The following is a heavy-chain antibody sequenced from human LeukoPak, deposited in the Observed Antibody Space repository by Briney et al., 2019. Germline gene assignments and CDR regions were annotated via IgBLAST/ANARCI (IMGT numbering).Heavy chain of an antibody. CDR3: ARTHGVPIPATLDY. Sequence: SGTLSLTCTVSGGSISSSTYYWGWIRQPPGKGLEWIGTVFYSGRTYYNPSLMSRVTISVDTSKNQFSLKLKSATAADTVVYYCARTHGVPIPATLDYWSQGTLVTVSS. V-gene: IGHV4-39*01. D-gene: IGHD2-8*01. CDR1: GGSISSSTYY. J-gene: IGHJ4*02. CDR2: VFYSGRT.